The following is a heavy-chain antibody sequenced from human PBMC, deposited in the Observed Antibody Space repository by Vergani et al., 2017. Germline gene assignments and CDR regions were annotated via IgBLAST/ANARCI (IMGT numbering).Heavy chain of an antibody. Sequence: QVQLVQSGAEVKKPGASVKVSCKASGYTFTSYGISWVRQAPGQGLEWMGWISAYNGNTNYAQKLQCRGTMTTDTSTSTAYMERRSLRSDDTAVYYCARDPPQSYSSGWYDGFDYWGQGTLVTVSS. CDR2: ISAYNGNT. CDR1: GYTFTSYG. CDR3: ARDPPQSYSSGWYDGFDY. V-gene: IGHV1-18*01. D-gene: IGHD6-19*01. J-gene: IGHJ4*02.